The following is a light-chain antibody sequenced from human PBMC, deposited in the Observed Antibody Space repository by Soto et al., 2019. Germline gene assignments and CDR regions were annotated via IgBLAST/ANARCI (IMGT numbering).Light chain of an antibody. V-gene: IGLV1-44*01. CDR3: AAWDDILNGVV. CDR2: SNN. CDR1: SSNIGSKT. Sequence: QPVLTQPPSASGTPGQRVTISCSGSSSNIGSKTVNWYQQLPGTAPKLLIYSNNHRPSGVPDRFSGSKSGTSASLAISGLQSEDEADYYCAAWDDILNGVVFGGGTKLTVL. J-gene: IGLJ2*01.